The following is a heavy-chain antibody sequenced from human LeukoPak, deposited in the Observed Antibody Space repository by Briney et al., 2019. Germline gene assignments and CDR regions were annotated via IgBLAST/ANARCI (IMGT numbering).Heavy chain of an antibody. CDR3: ATYKNWVAGDV. J-gene: IGHJ6*02. Sequence: GGSLRLSCAASEFTFSDYWMSWVRQAPGKGPEWVANIKEDGGEKQYVDSVKGRFTVSRDNAKNSLFLQMNSLRLEDTAVYYCATYKNWVAGDVWGQGTTVSVSS. CDR2: IKEDGGEK. D-gene: IGHD7-27*01. V-gene: IGHV3-7*01. CDR1: EFTFSDYW.